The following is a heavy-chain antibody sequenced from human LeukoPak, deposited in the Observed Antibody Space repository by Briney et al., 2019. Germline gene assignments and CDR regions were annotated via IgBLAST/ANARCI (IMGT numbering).Heavy chain of an antibody. CDR1: GDSITSNSHY. Sequence: SETLSLTCTVSGDSITSNSHYWGWIRQPPGQTLEWIGSLHHTGRNYSNTALKSRVSISLDTSKSQFSLKLNSVTAADSGVYYCVAEMTASAAFDFWGQGTMVAVSS. CDR2: LHHTGRN. D-gene: IGHD2-21*02. J-gene: IGHJ3*01. V-gene: IGHV4-39*01. CDR3: VAEMTASAAFDF.